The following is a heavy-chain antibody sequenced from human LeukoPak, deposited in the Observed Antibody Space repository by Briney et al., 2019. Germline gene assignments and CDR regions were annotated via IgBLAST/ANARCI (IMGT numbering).Heavy chain of an antibody. J-gene: IGHJ5*02. V-gene: IGHV3-11*01. Sequence: GGSLRLSCAASGFTFSDYYMSWIRQAPGEGLEWVSYISSSGSSIYYADSVKGRFTISRDNAKNSLYLQMNSLRAEDTAVYYCARTSPAYCSSTSCYVPTDPWGQGTLVTVSS. D-gene: IGHD2-2*01. CDR2: ISSSGSSI. CDR1: GFTFSDYY. CDR3: ARTSPAYCSSTSCYVPTDP.